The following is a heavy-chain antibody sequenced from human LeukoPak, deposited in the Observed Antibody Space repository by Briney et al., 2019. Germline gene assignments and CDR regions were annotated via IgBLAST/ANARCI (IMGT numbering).Heavy chain of an antibody. CDR1: GGSIDSDY. J-gene: IGHJ3*01. CDR3: ARQIGARAFDV. V-gene: IGHV4-4*07. Sequence: PSETLSLTCAVSGGSIDSDYWSCIRQPAGKGLEWIGRIYPNGHTTYNPSLTSRVTMSADTSKMQFSLNLNSVTAADTALYYCARQIGARAFDVWGQGTVVTVSS. CDR2: IYPNGHT. D-gene: IGHD3-16*01.